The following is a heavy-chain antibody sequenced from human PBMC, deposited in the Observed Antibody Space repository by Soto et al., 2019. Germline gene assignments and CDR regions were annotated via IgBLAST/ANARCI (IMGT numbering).Heavy chain of an antibody. CDR2: IYYSGST. J-gene: IGHJ3*02. V-gene: IGHV4-39*01. CDR3: ARHGFGIVGATSQDAFDI. D-gene: IGHD1-26*01. CDR1: GGSISSSSYY. Sequence: QLQLQESGPGLVKPSETLSLTCTVSGGSISSSSYYWGWIRQPPGKGLEWIGSIYYSGSTYYNPSLKSRVTISVDTSKNQFSLKLSSVTAADTAVYYCARHGFGIVGATSQDAFDIWGQGTMVTVSS.